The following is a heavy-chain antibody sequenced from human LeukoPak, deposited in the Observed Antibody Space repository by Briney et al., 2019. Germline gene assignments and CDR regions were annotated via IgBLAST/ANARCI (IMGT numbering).Heavy chain of an antibody. Sequence: ASVKVSCKASGFTFTSSAMQWVRQARGQRLEWIGWIVVGSGNTNYAQKFQERVTITRDTSTSTAYMELSSLRSEDTAVYYCAASLAPGYGMDVWGQGTTVTVSS. CDR1: GFTFTSSA. CDR2: IVVGSGNT. J-gene: IGHJ6*02. V-gene: IGHV1-58*02. D-gene: IGHD3-10*01. CDR3: AASLAPGYGMDV.